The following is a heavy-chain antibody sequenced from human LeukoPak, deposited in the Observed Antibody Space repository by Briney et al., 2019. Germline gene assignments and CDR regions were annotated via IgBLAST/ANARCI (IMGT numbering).Heavy chain of an antibody. CDR2: FNPESGGT. Sequence: ASVKVSCKGSGYRFTDYYMHWVRQAPGQGLEWMGLFNPESGGTNYAQKFQGRVTMTTDTTISTAYMELTRLRSDKTAVYYWASALNGRSSSCGGQGTRDTVS. J-gene: IGHJ4*02. D-gene: IGHD6-13*01. V-gene: IGHV1-2*02. CDR3: ASALNGRSSSC. CDR1: GYRFTDYY.